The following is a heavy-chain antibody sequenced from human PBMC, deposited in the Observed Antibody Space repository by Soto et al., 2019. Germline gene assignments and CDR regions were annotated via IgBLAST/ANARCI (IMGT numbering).Heavy chain of an antibody. Sequence: SGPTLVKPTQTLTLTCTFSGFSLSTSGMCVSWIRQPPGKALEWLARIDWDDDKYYSTSLKTRLTISKDTSKNQVVLTMTNMDPVDTATYYCARHNHEGYDREVFDYWGQGTLVTVSS. CDR2: IDWDDDK. CDR3: ARHNHEGYDREVFDY. D-gene: IGHD5-12*01. V-gene: IGHV2-70*11. J-gene: IGHJ4*02. CDR1: GFSLSTSGMC.